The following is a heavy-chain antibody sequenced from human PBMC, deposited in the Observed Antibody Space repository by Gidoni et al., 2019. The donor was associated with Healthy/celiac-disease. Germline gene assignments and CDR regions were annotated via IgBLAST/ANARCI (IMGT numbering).Heavy chain of an antibody. CDR2: ISSSSSTI. CDR1: GFTFISYS. Sequence: EVQLVESGGGLVQPGGSLRLSCAASGFTFISYSMNWVRQAPGKGLEWVSYISSSSSTIYYADAVKGRFTISRDNDKNSLYLQMNSLRAEDTAVYYCAREGYDFWSGYYYYYYGMDVWGQGTTVTVSS. D-gene: IGHD3-3*01. V-gene: IGHV3-48*01. CDR3: AREGYDFWSGYYYYYYGMDV. J-gene: IGHJ6*02.